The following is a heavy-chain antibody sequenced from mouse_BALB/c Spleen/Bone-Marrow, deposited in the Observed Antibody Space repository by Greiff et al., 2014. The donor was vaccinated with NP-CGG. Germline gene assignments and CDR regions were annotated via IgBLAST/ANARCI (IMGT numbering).Heavy chain of an antibody. CDR1: GFNIKDTY. CDR2: IDPANGNT. D-gene: IGHD1-1*01. J-gene: IGHJ3*01. V-gene: IGHV14-3*02. CDR3: AAYYYGSSQFAY. Sequence: VQLKESGAELVKPGASVELSCTASGFNIKDTYMHWVKQRPEQGLEWIGRIDPANGNTKYDPKFQGKATITADTSSNTAYLQLGSLTSEDTAVYYCAAYYYGSSQFAYWGQGTLVTVSA.